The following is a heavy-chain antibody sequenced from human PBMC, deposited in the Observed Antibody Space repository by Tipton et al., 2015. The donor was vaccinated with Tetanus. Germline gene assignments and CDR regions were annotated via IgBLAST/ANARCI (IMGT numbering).Heavy chain of an antibody. D-gene: IGHD2-2*01. CDR2: VYYDGSA. CDR3: TRHVVEAVPRWFDP. J-gene: IGHJ5*02. CDR1: GDSISSSEYY. Sequence: TLSLTCTVSGDSISSSEYYWDWIRQPPGEGLERIASVYYDGSAYTNPSLKSRIAISIDTSGSQFSLKVHSVTAADTAFYYCTRHVVEAVPRWFDPWGQGTLVTVSS. V-gene: IGHV4-39*01.